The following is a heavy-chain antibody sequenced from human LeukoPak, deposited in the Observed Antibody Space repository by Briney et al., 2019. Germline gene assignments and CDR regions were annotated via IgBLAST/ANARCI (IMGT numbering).Heavy chain of an antibody. CDR1: GFTFSSSW. J-gene: IGHJ3*02. D-gene: IGHD1-1*01. V-gene: IGHV3-7*01. CDR3: AKQGGTATSGFDI. Sequence: PGGSLRLSCAASGFTFSSSWMNWVRQAPGKGLEWVAKINQDGSEKYYVDSVKGRFTISRDNAKNLLYLQMNSLRVEDTAVYYCAKQGGTATSGFDIWGQGTMVTVSS. CDR2: INQDGSEK.